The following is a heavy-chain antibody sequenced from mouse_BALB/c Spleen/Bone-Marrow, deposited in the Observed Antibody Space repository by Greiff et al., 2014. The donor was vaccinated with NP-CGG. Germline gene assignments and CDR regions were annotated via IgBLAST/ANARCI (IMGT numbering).Heavy chain of an antibody. V-gene: IGHV14-3*02. CDR2: IDPANGNT. CDR3: ASSGNYEGGAMDY. D-gene: IGHD2-1*01. J-gene: IGHJ4*01. CDR1: GFNIKDTY. Sequence: EVKVEESGAELVKPGASVKLPCTASGFNIKDTYMHWVKQRPEQGLEWVGRIDPANGNTKYVPTFQGKATITADTSSNTAYLQLSSLTSEDTAVYYCASSGNYEGGAMDYWGQGISVTVSS.